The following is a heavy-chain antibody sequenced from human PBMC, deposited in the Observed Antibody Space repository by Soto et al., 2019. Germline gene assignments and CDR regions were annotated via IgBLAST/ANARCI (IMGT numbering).Heavy chain of an antibody. CDR1: GFTFSDHY. D-gene: IGHD6-6*01. V-gene: IGHV3-72*01. J-gene: IGHJ4*02. CDR2: TRNKAKSYTT. CDR3: SRVSDTKYYYDY. Sequence: PGGSLRLSCAASGFTFSDHYMDWVRQAPGKGLEWVGRTRNKAKSYTTEYAASVKGRFTISRDDSKDSLYLQMNSLKIEDTAVYYFSRVSDTKYYYDYWGQGTLVTVSS.